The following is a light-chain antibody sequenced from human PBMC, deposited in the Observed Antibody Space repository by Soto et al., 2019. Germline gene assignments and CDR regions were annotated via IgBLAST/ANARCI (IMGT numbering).Light chain of an antibody. V-gene: IGKV1-5*03. CDR1: QSISSW. J-gene: IGKJ1*01. Sequence: DIQMTQSPSPLAASVGDRVTITCRASQSISSWLAWYQQKPGKAPKLLIYKASSLESRVPSRFSGSGSGTEFTLTLSSLQPDDFATYYCQQYNSYPWTFGQGTKVEIK. CDR3: QQYNSYPWT. CDR2: KAS.